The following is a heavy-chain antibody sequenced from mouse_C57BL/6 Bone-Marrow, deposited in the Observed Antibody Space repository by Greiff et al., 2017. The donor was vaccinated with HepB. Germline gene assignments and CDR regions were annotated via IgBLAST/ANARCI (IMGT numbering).Heavy chain of an antibody. Sequence: DVKLQESGGDLVKPGGSLKLSCAASGFTFSSYGMSWVRQTPDKRLEWVATISSGGSYTYYPDSVKGRFTISRDNAKNTLYLQMSSLKSEDTAMYYCARHGYDYDGRPLYAMDYWGQGTSVTVSS. J-gene: IGHJ4*01. CDR1: GFTFSSYG. V-gene: IGHV5-6*02. D-gene: IGHD2-4*01. CDR2: ISSGGSYT. CDR3: ARHGYDYDGRPLYAMDY.